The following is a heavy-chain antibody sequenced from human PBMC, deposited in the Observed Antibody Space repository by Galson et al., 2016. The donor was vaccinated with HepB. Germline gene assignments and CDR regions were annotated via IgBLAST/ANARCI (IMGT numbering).Heavy chain of an antibody. CDR2: ITYDGNNT. V-gene: IGHV3-33*08. CDR1: GFTYNNYG. Sequence: SLRLSCATSGFTYNNYGINWVRQAPGKGLEWVAVITYDGNNTHYADAVKGRFTTSRDSSTNTVYLQMNSLRADDAAVYFCARDRGLLHYFYSMDVWGQGTTVTVSS. CDR3: ARDRGLLHYFYSMDV. J-gene: IGHJ6*02. D-gene: IGHD4-17*01.